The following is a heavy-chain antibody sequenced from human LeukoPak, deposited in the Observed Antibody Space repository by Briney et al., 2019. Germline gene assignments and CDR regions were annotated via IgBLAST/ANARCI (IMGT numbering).Heavy chain of an antibody. V-gene: IGHV3-53*01. Sequence: GGSLRLSCAASGFTSSSYALNWVRQAPGKGLEWVSVIYSGGSTYYADSVKGRFTISRDNSKNTLYLQMNSLRAEDTAVYYCARGDTAMVFFDYWGQGTLVTVS. J-gene: IGHJ4*02. D-gene: IGHD5-18*01. CDR1: GFTSSSYA. CDR3: ARGDTAMVFFDY. CDR2: IYSGGST.